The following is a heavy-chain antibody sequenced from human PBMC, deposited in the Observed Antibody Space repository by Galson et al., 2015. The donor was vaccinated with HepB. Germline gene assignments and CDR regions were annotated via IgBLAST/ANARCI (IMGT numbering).Heavy chain of an antibody. CDR3: ARDGGDIVVVVAATQVPARSWFDP. J-gene: IGHJ5*02. D-gene: IGHD2-15*01. CDR2: ISYDGSNK. Sequence: SLRLSCAASGFTFSSYAMHWVRQAPGKGLEWVAVISYDGSNKYYADSVKGRFTISRDNSKNTLYLQMNSLRAEDTAVYYCARDGGDIVVVVAATQVPARSWFDPWGQGTLVTVSS. V-gene: IGHV3-30*04. CDR1: GFTFSSYA.